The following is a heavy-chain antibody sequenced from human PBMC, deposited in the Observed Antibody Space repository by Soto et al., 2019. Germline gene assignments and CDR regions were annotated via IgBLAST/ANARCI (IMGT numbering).Heavy chain of an antibody. Sequence: SQTLSLTCAISGDSVSSNSAAWNWIRQSPSRGLEWLGRTYYRSKWYNDYAVSVKSRITINPDTSKNQFSLQLNSVTPEDTAVYYCARGVASRPSGYFAFDIWGQGTMVTVSS. V-gene: IGHV6-1*01. CDR1: GDSVSSNSAA. CDR3: ARGVASRPSGYFAFDI. D-gene: IGHD3-22*01. J-gene: IGHJ3*02. CDR2: TYYRSKWYN.